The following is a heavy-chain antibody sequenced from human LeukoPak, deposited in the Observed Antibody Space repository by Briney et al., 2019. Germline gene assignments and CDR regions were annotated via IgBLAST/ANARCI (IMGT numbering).Heavy chain of an antibody. D-gene: IGHD6-19*01. CDR1: GFAFSFFA. Sequence: GGSLRLSCTASGFAFSFFAMSWLRQPPGKGLEWVSTINAHSGATSYAASVRGRFTISRDNSKNKLYLQLNSLRAEDTAVYYCAKPISGGLAVTAEWFDPGGQETLVVVSS. CDR3: AKPISGGLAVTAEWFDP. V-gene: IGHV3-23*01. J-gene: IGHJ5*01. CDR2: INAHSGAT.